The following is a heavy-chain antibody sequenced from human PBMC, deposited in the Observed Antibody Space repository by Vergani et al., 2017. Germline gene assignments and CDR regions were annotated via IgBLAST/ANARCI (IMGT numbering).Heavy chain of an antibody. J-gene: IGHJ4*02. CDR1: GYTFSNYY. CDR3: ARGDYCILTGYRY. V-gene: IGHV1-46*03. CDR2: INPSGGHT. Sequence: QVQVVQSGAEVKKSGASVKVSCKTSGYTFSNYYMHWVRQAPGQGLEWMGIINPSGGHTNYAQKFQGRVTMTRDTSTSTVYMELSSLRSEDTAIYYCARGDYCILTGYRYWVQGTLVTVSA. D-gene: IGHD3-9*01.